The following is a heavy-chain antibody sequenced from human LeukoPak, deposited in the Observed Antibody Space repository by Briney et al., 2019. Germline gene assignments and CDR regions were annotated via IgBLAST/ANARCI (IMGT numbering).Heavy chain of an antibody. D-gene: IGHD5-18*01. V-gene: IGHV3-23*01. J-gene: IGHJ4*02. CDR2: ISGSGGST. Sequence: GGSLRLSCAASGFTFSSYWMSWVRQAPGKGLEWVSAISGSGGSTYYADSVKGRFTISRDNSKNTLYLQMNSLRAEDTALYYCARDPIGYSYIDYWGQGTLVTVSS. CDR1: GFTFSSYW. CDR3: ARDPIGYSYIDY.